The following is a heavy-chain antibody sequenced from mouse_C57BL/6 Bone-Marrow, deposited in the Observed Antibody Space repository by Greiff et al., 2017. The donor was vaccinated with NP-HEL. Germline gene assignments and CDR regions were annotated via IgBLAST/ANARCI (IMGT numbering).Heavy chain of an antibody. V-gene: IGHV1-55*01. CDR3: ARAFYYGIWYFDV. J-gene: IGHJ1*03. D-gene: IGHD1-1*01. CDR1: GYTFTSYW. Sequence: VQLQQSGAELVKPGASVKMSCKASGYTFTSYWITWVKQRPGQGLEWIGDIYPGSGSTNYNEKFKSKATLTVDTSSSTAYMQLSSLTSEDSAVYYCARAFYYGIWYFDVWGTGTTVTVSS. CDR2: IYPGSGST.